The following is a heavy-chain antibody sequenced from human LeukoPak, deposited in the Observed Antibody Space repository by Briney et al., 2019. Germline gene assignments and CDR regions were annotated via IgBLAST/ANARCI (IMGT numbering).Heavy chain of an antibody. J-gene: IGHJ4*02. CDR2: ISSSGSTI. D-gene: IGHD6-13*01. Sequence: GGSLRLSCAASGFTFSSYEMNWVRQAPGKGLEWVSYISSSGSTIYYADSVKGRFTISRDNAKNSLYLQMNSLRAEDTAVYYCHSSSWYEVYWGQGTLVTVSS. V-gene: IGHV3-48*03. CDR3: HSSSWYEVY. CDR1: GFTFSSYE.